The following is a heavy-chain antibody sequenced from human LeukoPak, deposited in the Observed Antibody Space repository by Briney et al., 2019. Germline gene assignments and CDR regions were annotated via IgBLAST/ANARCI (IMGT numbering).Heavy chain of an antibody. J-gene: IGHJ4*02. Sequence: PGGSLRISCAASGFNFNAYAMTWVRQAPGKGLEWVSSISKNGKTTFYKDSVKGRFTISRDNSKDTLHLQMDRPRAEDTALYFCAKDHDNTDYYYYFDSWGPGTLVTVSS. V-gene: IGHV3-23*01. CDR1: GFNFNAYA. CDR3: AKDHDNTDYYYYFDS. CDR2: ISKNGKTT. D-gene: IGHD2-21*02.